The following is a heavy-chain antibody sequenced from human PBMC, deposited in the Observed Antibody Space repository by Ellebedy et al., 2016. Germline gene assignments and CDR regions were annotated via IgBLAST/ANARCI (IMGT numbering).Heavy chain of an antibody. CDR2: INPNSGGT. Sequence: ASVKVSCXASGYTFTGYYMHWVRQAPGQGLEWMGWINPNSGGTNYAQKFQGRVTMTRDTSISTAYMELSRLRSDDTAVYYCARGGDYDILTGYSDYGLDVWGQGTTVTVSS. CDR3: ARGGDYDILTGYSDYGLDV. J-gene: IGHJ6*02. D-gene: IGHD3-9*01. V-gene: IGHV1-2*02. CDR1: GYTFTGYY.